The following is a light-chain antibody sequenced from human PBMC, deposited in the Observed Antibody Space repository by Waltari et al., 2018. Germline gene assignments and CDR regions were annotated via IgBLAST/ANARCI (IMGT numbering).Light chain of an antibody. CDR1: STRNHF. Sequence: SSELTQDPAVSVALGQTVRITCQGDSTRNHFVSWYQQKPGKAPILLIFKTYNRPSGVPYRFSGSSSGDTASLTLTGAQAEDEADYYCNSRDTTGDLLVFGGGTKLTVL. CDR2: KTY. V-gene: IGLV3-19*01. CDR3: NSRDTTGDLLV. J-gene: IGLJ2*01.